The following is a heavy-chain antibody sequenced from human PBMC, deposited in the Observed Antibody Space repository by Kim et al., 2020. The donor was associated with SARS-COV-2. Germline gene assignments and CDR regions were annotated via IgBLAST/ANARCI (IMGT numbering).Heavy chain of an antibody. CDR1: GGTFSSYA. Sequence: SVKVSCKASGGTFSSYAISWVRQAPGQGLEWMGGIIPIFGTANYAQKFQGRVTITADESTSTAYMELSSLRSEDTAVYYCARREFWSGYGGWFDPWGQGTLVTVSS. J-gene: IGHJ5*02. D-gene: IGHD3-3*01. CDR3: ARREFWSGYGGWFDP. V-gene: IGHV1-69*13. CDR2: IIPIFGTA.